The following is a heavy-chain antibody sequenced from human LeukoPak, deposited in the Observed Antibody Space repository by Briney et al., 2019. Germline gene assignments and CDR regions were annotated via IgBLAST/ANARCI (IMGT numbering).Heavy chain of an antibody. D-gene: IGHD3-10*01. J-gene: IGHJ4*02. CDR2: IWYDGSHK. V-gene: IGHV3-33*01. CDR3: ARDRGDGSGTYCDY. CDR1: GFTFSSNG. Sequence: GRSLRLSCAASGFTFSSNGMHWVRQAPGKGLEWVAVIWYDGSHKYYADSVKGRFTISRDNSKNTLYLQMNSLRDEDTAVYYCARDRGDGSGTYCDYWGRGTLVTVSS.